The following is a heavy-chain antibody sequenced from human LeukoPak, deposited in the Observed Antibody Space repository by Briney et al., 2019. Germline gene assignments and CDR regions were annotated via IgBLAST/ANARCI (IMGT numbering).Heavy chain of an antibody. CDR1: GGSISSGSYY. V-gene: IGHV4-61*02. Sequence: SQTLSLTCTVSGGSISSGSYYWSWIRQPAGKGLEWIGRIYTSGSTNYNPSLKSRVTISVDTSSNHFSLKMTSVTAADTGVYYCARHGTAVDGDYSAFDIWGQGTMVTVSP. D-gene: IGHD4-17*01. CDR3: ARHGTAVDGDYSAFDI. CDR2: IYTSGST. J-gene: IGHJ3*02.